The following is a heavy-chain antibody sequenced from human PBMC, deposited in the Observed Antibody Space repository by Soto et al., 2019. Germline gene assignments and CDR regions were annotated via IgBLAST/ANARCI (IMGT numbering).Heavy chain of an antibody. Sequence: SDTLSLTCTVSGGSISSGDYYWSWIRQPPGKGLEWIGYIYYSGSTYYNPSLKSRVTISVDTSKNQFSLKLSSVTAADTAVYYCARVIVVVANWLDPWGQGPLVTVYS. CDR1: GGSISSGDYY. D-gene: IGHD3-22*01. V-gene: IGHV4-30-4*02. CDR3: ARVIVVVANWLDP. CDR2: IYYSGST. J-gene: IGHJ5*02.